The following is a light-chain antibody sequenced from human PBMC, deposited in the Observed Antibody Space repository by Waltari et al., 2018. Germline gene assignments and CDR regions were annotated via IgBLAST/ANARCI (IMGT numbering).Light chain of an antibody. V-gene: IGKV3-20*01. CDR2: GAS. CDR3: QQYDISPLT. Sequence: EIVLTQSPGTLSLSPGEGATLSCRTSQPISTTYLAWYQQKPGQAPTLLIYGASSRDTGVPDRFTGSGSGTDFSLTISSLEPEDFATYYCQQYDISPLTFGGGTKVEIK. J-gene: IGKJ4*01. CDR1: QPISTTY.